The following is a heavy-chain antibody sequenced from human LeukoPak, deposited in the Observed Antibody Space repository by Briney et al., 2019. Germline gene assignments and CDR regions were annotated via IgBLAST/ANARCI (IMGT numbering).Heavy chain of an antibody. J-gene: IGHJ4*02. CDR3: ARSAYTYSSYFDY. D-gene: IGHD5-18*01. V-gene: IGHV1-46*01. Sequence: GITNPSDGSTSYPQRFQGRVTMTRDTSTSTVYMELSSLISEDSALYYCARSAYTYSSYFDYWGQGTLVTISS. CDR2: TNPSDGST.